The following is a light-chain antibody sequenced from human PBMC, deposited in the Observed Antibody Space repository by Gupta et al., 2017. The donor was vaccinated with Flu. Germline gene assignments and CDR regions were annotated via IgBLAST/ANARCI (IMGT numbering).Light chain of an antibody. V-gene: IGLV2-14*01. CDR1: SSDIGGYNY. CDR3: GSNTSSSTGV. Sequence: QSALTQPASVSGSPGQSITISCTGTSSDIGGYNYVSWYLQHPGKAPKLMIYEVTNRPSGVSNRLSGSKSGNTASLTXSXLQAEDXADYCSGSNTSSSTGVFGGGTRLT. CDR2: EVT. J-gene: IGLJ3*02.